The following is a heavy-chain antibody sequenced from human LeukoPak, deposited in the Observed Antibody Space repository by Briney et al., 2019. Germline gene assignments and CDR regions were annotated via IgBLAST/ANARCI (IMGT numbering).Heavy chain of an antibody. CDR2: IYYSGTT. V-gene: IGHV4-59*01. D-gene: IGHD6-13*01. CDR1: GGSISSYY. J-gene: IGHJ4*02. CDR3: ARGVYIAAAQYGY. Sequence: SETLSLTCTVSGGSISSYYWSWIRQPAGKGLEWIGYIYYSGTTNYNPSLKSRVTIAVDTSKNQFSLKLSSATAADTAVYYCARGVYIAAAQYGYWGQGALVTVSS.